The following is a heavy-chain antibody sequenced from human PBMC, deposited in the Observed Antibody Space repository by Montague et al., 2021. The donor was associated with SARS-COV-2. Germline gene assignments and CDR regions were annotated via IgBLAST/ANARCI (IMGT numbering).Heavy chain of an antibody. J-gene: IGHJ6*02. CDR3: ARVPLDKYDFWSGYHESWYYYGMDV. D-gene: IGHD3-3*01. CDR1: GFTFSSYG. Sequence: SLRLSCAASGFTFSSYGMHWVRQAPGKGLEWVAVIWYDGSNKYYADSVKGRFTISRDNSKNTLYLQMNSLRAEDTAVYYCARVPLDKYDFWSGYHESWYYYGMDVWGQGTTVTVSS. V-gene: IGHV3-33*01. CDR2: IWYDGSNK.